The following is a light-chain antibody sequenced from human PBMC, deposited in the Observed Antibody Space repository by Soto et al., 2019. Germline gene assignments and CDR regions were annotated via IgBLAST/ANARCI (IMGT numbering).Light chain of an antibody. CDR2: EAS. J-gene: IGKJ1*01. CDR3: QHYNNWPPWT. Sequence: DIQMTPSPSTLSASVGDRCSITVLASQSINSWLAWYQQKPGKAPKLLIYEASSLESGVPSRFGGSGSGTEFTLTISTLQSEDFAIYYCQHYNNWPPWTFGQGTKADIK. CDR1: QSINSW. V-gene: IGKV1-5*03.